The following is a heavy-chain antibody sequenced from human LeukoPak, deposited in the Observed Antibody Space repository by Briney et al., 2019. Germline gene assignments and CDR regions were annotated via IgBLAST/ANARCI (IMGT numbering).Heavy chain of an antibody. CDR1: GFTFSSYS. Sequence: PGGSLRLSCAASGFTFSSYSMNWVRQAPGKGLEWVGFIRSKIYGGTPEYAASVKGRFTISRDDSKGIAYLQMNSLKTEDTAAYYCTRDQTPYYWGQGTLVTVSS. CDR3: TRDQTPYY. J-gene: IGHJ4*02. V-gene: IGHV3-49*04. CDR2: IRSKIYGGTP.